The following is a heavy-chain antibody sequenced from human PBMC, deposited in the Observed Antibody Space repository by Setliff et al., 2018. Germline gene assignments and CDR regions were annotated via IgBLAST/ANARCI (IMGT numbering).Heavy chain of an antibody. Sequence: GASVKVSCKASGYSFSSNAFHWVRQAPGQTLEWMGWIHAGSSNTLYSQRFQDRITISRDTSATTVHMELSSLRSDDTAVYYCARISTSGPHYDYWGQGTLVTVSS. V-gene: IGHV1-3*01. CDR3: ARISTSGPHYDY. CDR2: IHAGSSNT. D-gene: IGHD6-13*01. J-gene: IGHJ4*02. CDR1: GYSFSSNA.